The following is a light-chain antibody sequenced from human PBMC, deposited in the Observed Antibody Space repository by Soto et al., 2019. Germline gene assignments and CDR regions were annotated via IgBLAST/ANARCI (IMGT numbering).Light chain of an antibody. CDR2: DAS. V-gene: IGKV3-11*01. CDR1: QSVSSY. Sequence: EIVLTQSPATLSLSPGERATLSCRSSQSVSSYLAWYHQKPGQAPRLLIYDASNRATGIPARFSGSGSGTDFTLTISSLEPEEFAVYYCQQHSSWLWTCGQGTKVELK. J-gene: IGKJ1*01. CDR3: QQHSSWLWT.